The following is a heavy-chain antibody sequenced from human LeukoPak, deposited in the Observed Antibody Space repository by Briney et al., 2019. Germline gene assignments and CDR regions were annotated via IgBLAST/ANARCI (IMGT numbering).Heavy chain of an antibody. V-gene: IGHV3-23*01. Sequence: GGSLRLSCAASGFTFSSYNMNWVRQAPGKGLEWVSFIRSDGGSTLYADSVKGRFTISRDNSKNTLYAEMTSLRAEDTAVYHCATLASGYSSPFDYWGQGTLVTVSS. D-gene: IGHD6-13*01. CDR2: IRSDGGST. CDR1: GFTFSSYN. CDR3: ATLASGYSSPFDY. J-gene: IGHJ4*02.